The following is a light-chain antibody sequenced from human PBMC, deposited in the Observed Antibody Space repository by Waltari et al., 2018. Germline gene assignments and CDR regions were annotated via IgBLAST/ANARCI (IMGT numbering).Light chain of an antibody. J-gene: IGKJ1*01. CDR3: QQSYSTPRT. Sequence: DIQMTPSPSSLSASVGDRVTITCRASQSISSYLNWYQQKPGKAPKLLIYAASSLQSGVPSRFSGSGSVTEFTLTISSLQPEDFATYYCQQSYSTPRTFGQGTKVEIK. V-gene: IGKV1-39*01. CDR2: AAS. CDR1: QSISSY.